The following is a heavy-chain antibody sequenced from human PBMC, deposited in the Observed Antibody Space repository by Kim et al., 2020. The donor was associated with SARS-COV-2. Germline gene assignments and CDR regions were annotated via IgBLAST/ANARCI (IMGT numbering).Heavy chain of an antibody. CDR3: ASPVVPAAIFNYYYYGMDV. D-gene: IGHD2-2*01. J-gene: IGHJ6*02. CDR2: IYYSGST. CDR1: GGSISSSSYY. Sequence: SETLSLTCTVSGGSISSSSYYWGWIRQPPGKGLEWIGSIYYSGSTYYNPSLKSRVTISVDTSKNQFSLKLSSVTAADTAVYYCASPVVPAAIFNYYYYGMDVWGQGTTVTVSS. V-gene: IGHV4-39*01.